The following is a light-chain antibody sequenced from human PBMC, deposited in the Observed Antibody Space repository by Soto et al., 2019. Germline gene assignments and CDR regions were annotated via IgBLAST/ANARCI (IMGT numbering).Light chain of an antibody. J-gene: IGLJ2*01. CDR1: SSDVGGYKY. V-gene: IGLV2-14*03. CDR3: SSYTSTSTLVL. CDR2: DVT. Sequence: QSALTQPASVSVSPGQSITISCTGASSDVGGYKYVSWYQHHPGKAPKLLIYDVTIRPSGVSDRFSGSKSGNTASLTISGLQAEDESTYYCSSYTSTSTLVLFGGGTKLTVL.